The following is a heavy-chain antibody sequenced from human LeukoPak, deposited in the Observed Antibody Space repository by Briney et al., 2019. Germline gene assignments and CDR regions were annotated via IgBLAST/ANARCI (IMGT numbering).Heavy chain of an antibody. Sequence: PEGSLRLSCAASGFTFSSYNMNWVRQAPGKGLEWVSYISSGSSTIHYADSVKGRFTISRDNGKSSLFLQMNGLRAEDTALYYCARDQYCGGDCSWVLDFWGQGTLVTVSS. CDR3: ARDQYCGGDCSWVLDF. D-gene: IGHD2-21*02. V-gene: IGHV3-48*04. CDR1: GFTFSSYN. J-gene: IGHJ4*02. CDR2: ISSGSSTI.